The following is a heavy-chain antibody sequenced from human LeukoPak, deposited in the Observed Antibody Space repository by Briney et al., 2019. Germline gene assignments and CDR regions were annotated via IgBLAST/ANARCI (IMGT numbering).Heavy chain of an antibody. Sequence: ASVKVSCKASGYTFTSYYMHWVRQAPGQGLEWMGIINPSGGSTSYAPKFQGRVTVTRDTSTSKVYMELRSLRSEDTAVHYCARVDCSSGRCYTLDFDYWGQGTLVTVSS. CDR2: INPSGGST. J-gene: IGHJ4*02. CDR3: ARVDCSSGRCYTLDFDY. CDR1: GYTFTSYY. V-gene: IGHV1-46*03. D-gene: IGHD2-2*02.